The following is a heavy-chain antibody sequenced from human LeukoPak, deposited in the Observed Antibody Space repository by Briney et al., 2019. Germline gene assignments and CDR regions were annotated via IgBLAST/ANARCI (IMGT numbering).Heavy chain of an antibody. V-gene: IGHV1-8*01. Sequence: ASVKVSCKASGYTFTSYDINWVRQATGQGLEWMGWMNPNSGNTGYAQKFQGRVTMTRNTSISTAYMELSSLRSEDTAVYYCAREGSSSSGIDYWGQGTPVTVSS. D-gene: IGHD6-6*01. CDR2: MNPNSGNT. CDR3: AREGSSSSGIDY. J-gene: IGHJ4*02. CDR1: GYTFTSYD.